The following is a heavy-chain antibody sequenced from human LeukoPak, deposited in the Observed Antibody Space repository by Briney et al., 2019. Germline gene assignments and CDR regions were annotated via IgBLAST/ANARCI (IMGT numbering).Heavy chain of an antibody. CDR3: ARDPPAEGWLPGYYYYGMDV. Sequence: SVKVSCKASGGTFSSYAISWVRQAPGRGLEWMGGTIPIFGAVNYAQKFQGRVTITADESTSTASMELRSLRSEDTAVYYCARDPPAEGWLPGYYYYGMDVWGQGTTVTVSS. CDR1: GGTFSSYA. J-gene: IGHJ6*02. D-gene: IGHD5-12*01. CDR2: TIPIFGAV. V-gene: IGHV1-69*13.